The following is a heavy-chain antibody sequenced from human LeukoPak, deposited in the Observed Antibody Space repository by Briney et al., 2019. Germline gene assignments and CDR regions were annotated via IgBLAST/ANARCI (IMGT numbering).Heavy chain of an antibody. CDR2: IYYSGST. V-gene: IGHV4-59*08. Sequence: SETLSLTCTVSGGSISSYYWSWIRQPPGKGLVWIGYIYYSGSTNYNPSLKSRVTISVDTSKNQFSLKLSSVTAADTAVYYCARTGSLDAFDIWGQGTMVTVSS. D-gene: IGHD6-13*01. CDR3: ARTGSLDAFDI. CDR1: GGSISSYY. J-gene: IGHJ3*02.